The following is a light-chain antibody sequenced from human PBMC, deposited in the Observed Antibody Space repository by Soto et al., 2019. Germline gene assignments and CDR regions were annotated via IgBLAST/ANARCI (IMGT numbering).Light chain of an antibody. CDR2: SAS. CDR3: LQESNYPLT. V-gene: IGKV1-6*01. Sequence: IQMTQSPSSLSASVGDRVTITCRASQGVRDDVGLYQQKPGKAPKLLIYSASTLQSGVPSRFSGSGSGTVFTLTISGLLPEDFATYYCLQESNYPLTFGGGTKMEIK. CDR1: QGVRDD. J-gene: IGKJ4*01.